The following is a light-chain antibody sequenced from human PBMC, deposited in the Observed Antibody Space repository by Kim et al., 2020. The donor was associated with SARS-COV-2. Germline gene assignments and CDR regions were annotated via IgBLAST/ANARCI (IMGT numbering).Light chain of an antibody. J-gene: IGLJ2*01. CDR1: NIGSKN. CDR2: RDS. Sequence: SGARGQTARITCGGNNIGSKNVHWYQQKPGQAPVLVIYRDSNRPSGIPERFSGSNSGNTATLTISRAQAGDEADYYCQVWDSSNVVFGGGTQLTVL. CDR3: QVWDSSNVV. V-gene: IGLV3-9*01.